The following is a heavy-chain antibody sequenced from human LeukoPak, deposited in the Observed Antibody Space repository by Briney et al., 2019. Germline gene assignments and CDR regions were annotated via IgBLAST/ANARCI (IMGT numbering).Heavy chain of an antibody. D-gene: IGHD6-6*01. CDR1: GFTFDDYA. J-gene: IGHJ4*02. V-gene: IGHV3-9*03. CDR2: ISWNSGSI. CDR3: AKDKAARPSWALDY. Sequence: PGGSLRLSCAASGFTFDDYAMHWVRQAPGKGLEWVSGISWNSGSIGYADSVKGRFTISRDNAKNSLYLQMNSLRAEDMALYYCAKDKAARPSWALDYWGQGTLVTVSS.